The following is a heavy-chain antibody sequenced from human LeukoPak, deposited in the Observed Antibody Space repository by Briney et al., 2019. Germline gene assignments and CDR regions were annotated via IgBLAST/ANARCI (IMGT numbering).Heavy chain of an antibody. J-gene: IGHJ4*02. Sequence: SETLSLTCAVYGGSFSGYYWSWIRQPPGKGLEWIGEINHSGSTNYNPSLKSRVTISVDTSKNQFYLKLSSVTAADTAVYYCARGHMSRRWIQLWYFDYWGQGTLVTVSS. CDR1: GGSFSGYY. CDR3: ARGHMSRRWIQLWYFDY. D-gene: IGHD5-18*01. CDR2: INHSGST. V-gene: IGHV4-34*01.